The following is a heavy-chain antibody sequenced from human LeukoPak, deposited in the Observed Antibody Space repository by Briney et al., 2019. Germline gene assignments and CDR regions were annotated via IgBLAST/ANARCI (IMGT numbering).Heavy chain of an antibody. V-gene: IGHV3-23*01. CDR1: GLTFSSYA. J-gene: IGHJ4*02. Sequence: HAGGSLRLSRAPSGLTFSSYAMSWVRQAPGKGLKGVSGIGGSGGRTYYADSVKGRFTISRDNSKNTLYLQMNSLRAEDTAVYYCAKRERESYNSGYPDYWGQGTLVTVSS. D-gene: IGHD5-18*01. CDR3: AKRERESYNSGYPDY. CDR2: IGGSGGRT.